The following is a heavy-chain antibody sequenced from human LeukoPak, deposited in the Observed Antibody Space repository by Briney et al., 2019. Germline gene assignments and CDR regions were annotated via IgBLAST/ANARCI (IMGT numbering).Heavy chain of an antibody. D-gene: IGHD5-12*01. V-gene: IGHV4-34*01. CDR3: ARGAGYLRVIDY. CDR2: INHSGST. J-gene: IGHJ4*02. CDR1: GGSFSGYY. Sequence: PSGTLSLTCAVYGGSFSGYYWSWIRQPPGKGLEGIGEINHSGSTNYTPSLKSRVTISVDTSKNHFSLKLSSVTAADTAVYYCARGAGYLRVIDYWGQGTLVTVSS.